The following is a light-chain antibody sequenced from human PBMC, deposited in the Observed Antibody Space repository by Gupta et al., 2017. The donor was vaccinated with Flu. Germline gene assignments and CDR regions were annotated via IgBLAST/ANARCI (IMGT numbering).Light chain of an antibody. V-gene: IGLV3-1*01. CDR3: QAWDTGTAV. J-gene: IGLJ3*02. CDR2: KDI. Sequence: SPGQTSTITCSGDNLGDKYVCWYQQKPGQSPVLVIYKDIKRPSGIPERFSGSNSGNTATLTISGTQALDQADYYCQAWDTGTAVFGGGTKVTVL. CDR1: NLGDKY.